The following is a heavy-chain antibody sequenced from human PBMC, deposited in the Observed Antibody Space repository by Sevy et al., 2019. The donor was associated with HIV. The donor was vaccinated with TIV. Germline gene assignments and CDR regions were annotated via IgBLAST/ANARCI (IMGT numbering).Heavy chain of an antibody. CDR1: GFTFSSYW. J-gene: IGHJ6*02. V-gene: IGHV3-7*03. Sequence: GGSLRLSCVASGFTFSSYWMSWVRQAPGKGLEWVANIKQDGSEKYYVDSVKGRFTISRDNAKNSLYLQMNSLRAEDTAVYYCARDLNYYGSGSSDVWGQGTTVTVSS. CDR3: ARDLNYYGSGSSDV. D-gene: IGHD3-10*01. CDR2: IKQDGSEK.